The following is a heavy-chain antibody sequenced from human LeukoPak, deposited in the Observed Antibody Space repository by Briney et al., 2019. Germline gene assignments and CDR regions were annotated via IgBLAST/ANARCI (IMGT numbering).Heavy chain of an antibody. CDR1: EFTFNRYW. D-gene: IGHD3-10*01. J-gene: IGHJ4*02. V-gene: IGHV3-7*04. CDR2: INHDGREA. Sequence: QPGGSLRLSCVASEFTFNRYWMSWVRQAPGKGLEWVANINHDGREAYYVESVKGRFTISRDNAKNSLSLQMHSLSVDDTGVYFCARDALFGSGKTHLDFWGQGTLVSVSS. CDR3: ARDALFGSGKTHLDF.